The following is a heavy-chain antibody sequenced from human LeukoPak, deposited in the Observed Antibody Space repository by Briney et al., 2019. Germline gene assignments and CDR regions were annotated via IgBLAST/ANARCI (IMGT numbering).Heavy chain of an antibody. D-gene: IGHD3-22*01. Sequence: GGSLRLSCAASGFTFSNAWMSWVRQAPGKGLEWVGRIKSKTDGGTTDYAAPVKGRFTISRDDSKNTLYLQMNSLKTEDTAVYYCTTDQYYDSSGYYQYFDYWGPGTLVTVSS. CDR1: GFTFSNAW. J-gene: IGHJ4*02. CDR3: TTDQYYDSSGYYQYFDY. CDR2: IKSKTDGGTT. V-gene: IGHV3-15*01.